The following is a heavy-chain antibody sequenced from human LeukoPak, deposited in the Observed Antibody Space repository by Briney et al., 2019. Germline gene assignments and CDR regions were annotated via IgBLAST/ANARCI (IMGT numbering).Heavy chain of an antibody. CDR2: INPRGDAT. Sequence: ASVKVSCKASGYIFTTYSIHWVRQAPGQGLEWMGIINPRGDATTYAQKFQGRVTKTSDTSTTTVYMELSSLTSEDTGLYYCARKWSSRDWFDPWGQGTLVTVSS. J-gene: IGHJ5*02. V-gene: IGHV1-46*01. D-gene: IGHD2-8*01. CDR3: ARKWSSRDWFDP. CDR1: GYIFTTYS.